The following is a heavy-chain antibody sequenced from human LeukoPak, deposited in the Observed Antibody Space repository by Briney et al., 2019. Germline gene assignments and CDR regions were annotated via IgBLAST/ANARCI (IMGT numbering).Heavy chain of an antibody. D-gene: IGHD1-26*01. CDR3: ARQSSYSGSYYDY. CDR1: GGSISSSSYY. CDR2: IYYSGST. J-gene: IGHJ4*02. Sequence: TSETLSLTCTVSGGSISSSSYYWGWIRQPPGKGLEWIGSIYYSGSTYYNPSLKSRVTISVDTSKNQFSLKLSSVTAADTAVYHCARQSSYSGSYYDYWGQGTLVTVSS. V-gene: IGHV4-39*01.